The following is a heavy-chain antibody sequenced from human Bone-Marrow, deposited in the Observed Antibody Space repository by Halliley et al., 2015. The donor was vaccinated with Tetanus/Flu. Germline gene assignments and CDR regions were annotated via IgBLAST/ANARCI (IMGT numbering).Heavy chain of an antibody. CDR2: GGTT. Sequence: GGTTYYADSVKGRFTFSRDNSRNTLNLQMNSLRAEDTAVYYCAKKYGDYVFEAVGYHYGMDVWGRGTTVTVSS. J-gene: IGHJ6*02. D-gene: IGHD4-17*01. CDR3: AKKYGDYVFEAVGYHYGMDV. V-gene: IGHV3-23*01.